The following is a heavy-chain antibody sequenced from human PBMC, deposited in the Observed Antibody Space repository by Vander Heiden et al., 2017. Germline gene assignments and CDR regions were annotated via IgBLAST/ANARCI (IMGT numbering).Heavy chain of an antibody. CDR1: GYTFTGYY. Sequence: QVQLVQSGAEVKKPGASVKVSCKASGYTFTGYYMHWVGQAPGQGLECMGWINPSSGGTNDAQKFQGRVTMTRDTSISTAYMELSRLRSDDTAVYYCARDLLYCSSTSCYGYYYYGMDVWGQGTTVTVSS. V-gene: IGHV1-2*02. CDR3: ARDLLYCSSTSCYGYYYYGMDV. J-gene: IGHJ6*02. CDR2: INPSSGGT. D-gene: IGHD2-2*01.